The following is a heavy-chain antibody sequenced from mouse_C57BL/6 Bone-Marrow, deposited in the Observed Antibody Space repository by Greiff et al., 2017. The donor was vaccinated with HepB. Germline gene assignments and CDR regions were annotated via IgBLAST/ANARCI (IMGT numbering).Heavy chain of an antibody. J-gene: IGHJ3*01. CDR1: GYTFTSYW. Sequence: QVQLQQPGAELVRPGSSVKLSCKASGYTFTSYWMHWVKQRPIQGLEWIGNIDPSDSETHYNQKFKDKATLPVDKSSSTAYMQLSSLTSEDSAVYYSARRDVNYAWFAYWGQGTLVTVSA. CDR2: IDPSDSET. V-gene: IGHV1-52*01. D-gene: IGHD2-1*01. CDR3: ARRDVNYAWFAY.